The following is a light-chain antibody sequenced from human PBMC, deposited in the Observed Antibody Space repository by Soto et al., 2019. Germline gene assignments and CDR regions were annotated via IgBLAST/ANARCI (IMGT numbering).Light chain of an antibody. CDR3: QQRSNWPLT. CDR2: DAS. CDR1: QSVSSY. J-gene: IGKJ4*01. Sequence: EILLTQSPATRSLAPGERATLSCRASQSVSSYLAWYQQKPGQAPRLLIYDASNRATGIPARFSGSGSGTDFTLTISSLEPEDFAVYYCQQRSNWPLTFGGGTKVDNK. V-gene: IGKV3-11*01.